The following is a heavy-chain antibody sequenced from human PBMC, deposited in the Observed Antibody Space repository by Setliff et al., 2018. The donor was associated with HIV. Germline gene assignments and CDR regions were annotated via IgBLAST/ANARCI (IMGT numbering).Heavy chain of an antibody. D-gene: IGHD3-10*01. CDR1: DGSVSGYS. CDR2: IYTSGTT. J-gene: IGHJ3*02. Sequence: PSENLSLTCSVSDGSVSGYSWSWIRQPAGKGLEWIGRIYTSGTTNYNPSLKSRVTMSVDTSKNQFSLKLSSVTAADTAVYYCARAGSMVRGVIISAIDIWGQGTMVTVSS. CDR3: ARAGSMVRGVIISAIDI. V-gene: IGHV4-4*07.